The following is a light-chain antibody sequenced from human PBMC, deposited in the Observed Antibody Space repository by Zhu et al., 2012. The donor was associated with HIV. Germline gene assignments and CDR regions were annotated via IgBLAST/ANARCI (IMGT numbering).Light chain of an antibody. Sequence: DIQLTQSPSFLSASVGDRVTITCRASQGISTYLAWYQQKPGKAPKFLIYAASTLQGGVPSRFSGSGSGTEFTLTISSLQPEDFATYYCQQLNNYPLTFGGGTKVEIK. V-gene: IGKV1-9*01. CDR1: QGISTY. CDR3: QQLNNYPLT. J-gene: IGKJ4*01. CDR2: AAS.